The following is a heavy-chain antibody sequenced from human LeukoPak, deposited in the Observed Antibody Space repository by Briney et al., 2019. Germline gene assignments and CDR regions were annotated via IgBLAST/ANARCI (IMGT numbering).Heavy chain of an antibody. Sequence: ASVKVSCKASGYTFTSYYMHWVRQAPGQGLEWMGRINPNSGGTNYAQKFQGRVTMTRDTSISTAYMELSRLRSDDTAVYYCARLQSTSMGDYWGQGTLVTVSS. CDR2: INPNSGGT. V-gene: IGHV1-2*06. CDR3: ARLQSTSMGDY. J-gene: IGHJ4*02. CDR1: GYTFTSYY. D-gene: IGHD2-2*01.